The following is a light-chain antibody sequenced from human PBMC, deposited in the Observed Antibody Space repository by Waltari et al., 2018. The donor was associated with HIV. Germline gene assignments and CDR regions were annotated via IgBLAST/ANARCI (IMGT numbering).Light chain of an antibody. CDR3: QQYNNWPLT. CDR2: GAS. J-gene: IGKJ4*01. V-gene: IGKV3-15*01. Sequence: EIVMPQSPAPLSVSPGETATLSCRASQSVSSNLAWYQQKPGQAPRLLIYGASTRATGIPARFSGSGSGTEFTLTISSLQSEDFAVYYCQQYNNWPLTFGGGTKVEIK. CDR1: QSVSSN.